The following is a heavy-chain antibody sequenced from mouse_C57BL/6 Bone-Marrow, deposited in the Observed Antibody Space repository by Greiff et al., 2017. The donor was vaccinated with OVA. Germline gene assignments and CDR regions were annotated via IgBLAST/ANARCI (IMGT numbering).Heavy chain of an antibody. D-gene: IGHD2-5*01. V-gene: IGHV1-81*01. Sequence: VKLMESGAELARPGASVKLSCKASGYTFTSYGISWVKQRTGQGLEWIGEIYPRSGNTYYNEKFKGKATLTADKSSSTAYMELRSLTSEDSAVYFCAPYSNYRYWYFDVWGTGTTVTVSS. J-gene: IGHJ1*03. CDR1: GYTFTSYG. CDR2: IYPRSGNT. CDR3: APYSNYRYWYFDV.